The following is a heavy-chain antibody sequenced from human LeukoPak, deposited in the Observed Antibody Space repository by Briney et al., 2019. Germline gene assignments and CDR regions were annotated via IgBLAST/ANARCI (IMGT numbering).Heavy chain of an antibody. Sequence: GGSLRLSCAASGFTFDDYGMSWVRQAPGKGLEWVSGINWNGGSTGYADSVKGRFTMSRDNAKNSLSLQMNGLRVEDTAVYYCARGFGRFGHRFGYLGQGTLVTVSS. J-gene: IGHJ4*02. CDR1: GFTFDDYG. D-gene: IGHD3-10*01. CDR3: ARGFGRFGHRFGY. CDR2: INWNGGST. V-gene: IGHV3-20*04.